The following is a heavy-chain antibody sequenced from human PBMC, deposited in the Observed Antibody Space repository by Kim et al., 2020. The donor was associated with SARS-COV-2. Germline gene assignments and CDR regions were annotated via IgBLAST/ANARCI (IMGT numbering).Heavy chain of an antibody. CDR3: ANGGSGLGGMNV. Sequence: SQTLSLTCDISGDSVSSNNAAWNWIRQSPSRGLEWLGRTYYRSKWFNDYALSVKSRITINPDTSKNHFSLQLSSVTPEDTAVYYCANGGSGLGGMNVWGQGTTVTVSS. V-gene: IGHV6-1*01. J-gene: IGHJ6*02. CDR1: GDSVSSNNAA. CDR2: TYYRSKWFN. D-gene: IGHD3-16*01.